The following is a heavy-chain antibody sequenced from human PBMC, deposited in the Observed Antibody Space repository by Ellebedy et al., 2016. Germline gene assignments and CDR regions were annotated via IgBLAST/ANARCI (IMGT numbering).Heavy chain of an antibody. D-gene: IGHD5-18*01. J-gene: IGHJ4*02. V-gene: IGHV4-31*03. CDR3: AREDRGYSYGGPIDY. CDR2: IYYSGST. CDR1: GDSISSTIYY. Sequence: SETLSLXXTVSGDSISSTIYYWNWIRQLPGKGLEWIGYIYYSGSTYYNPSLKSRGSISIDTSKSQFSLELTSVTAADTAVYFCAREDRGYSYGGPIDYWGQGILVTVSP.